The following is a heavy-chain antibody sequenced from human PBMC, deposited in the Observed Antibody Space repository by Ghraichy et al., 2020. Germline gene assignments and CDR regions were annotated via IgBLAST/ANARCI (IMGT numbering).Heavy chain of an antibody. D-gene: IGHD5-18*01. CDR1: GFTFSSYA. CDR3: ARQYRYFDY. V-gene: IGHV3-23*01. CDR2: ISTSGGTT. Sequence: LSLTCAASGFTFSSYAMSWVRQAPGKGLEWVSFISTSGGTTYYADSVKGRFTISRDNSKNTLFLQMNSLRAEDTAVYYCARQYRYFDYWGQGTLVTVSS. J-gene: IGHJ4*02.